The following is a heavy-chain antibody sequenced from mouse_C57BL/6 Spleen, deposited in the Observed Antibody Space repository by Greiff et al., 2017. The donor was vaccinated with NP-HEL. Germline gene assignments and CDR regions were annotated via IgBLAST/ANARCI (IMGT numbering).Heavy chain of an antibody. V-gene: IGHV1-26*01. J-gene: IGHJ3*01. D-gene: IGHD2-3*01. CDR3: ATYDGYYLFAY. CDR1: GYTFTDYY. Sequence: VQLQQSGPELVKPGASVKISCKASGYTFTDYYMNWVKQSHGKSLEWIGDINPNNGGTSYNQKFKGKATLTVDKSSSTAYMELRSLTSEDSAVYYCATYDGYYLFAYWGQGTLVTVSA. CDR2: INPNNGGT.